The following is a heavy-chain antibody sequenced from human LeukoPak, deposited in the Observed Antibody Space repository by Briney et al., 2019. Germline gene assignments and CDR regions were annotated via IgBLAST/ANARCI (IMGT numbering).Heavy chain of an antibody. CDR3: ARHGYSSWYFGQNWFDP. J-gene: IGHJ5*02. V-gene: IGHV4-59*08. D-gene: IGHD6-13*01. CDR2: IYYSGST. CDR1: GGSISSYY. Sequence: SETLPLTCTVSGGSISSYYWSWIRQPPGKGLEWIGYIYYSGSTNYNPSLKSRVTISVDTSKDQFSLKLSSVTAADTAVYYCARHGYSSWYFGQNWFDPWGQGTLVTVSS.